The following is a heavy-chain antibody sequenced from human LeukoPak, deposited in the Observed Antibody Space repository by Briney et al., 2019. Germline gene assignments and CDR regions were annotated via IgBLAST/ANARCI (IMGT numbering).Heavy chain of an antibody. D-gene: IGHD6-6*01. CDR2: MDYSGST. V-gene: IGHV4-39*01. Sequence: PSETLSLTCTVSGGSISSISYYWGWIRQPPGKGLEWIGSMDYSGSTYYNPSPKSRLTISVDTSKNQFSLKLSSVTAADTAVYYCARWQYTISSGWFDPWGQGTLVTVSS. J-gene: IGHJ5*02. CDR3: ARWQYTISSGWFDP. CDR1: GGSISSISYY.